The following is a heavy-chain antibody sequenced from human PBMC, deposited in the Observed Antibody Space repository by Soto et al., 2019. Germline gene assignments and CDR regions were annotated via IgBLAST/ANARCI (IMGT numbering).Heavy chain of an antibody. CDR3: ARGSSWYYYYYYGMDV. J-gene: IGHJ6*02. CDR2: INSDGSST. Sequence: TGGSLRLSCAASGFTFSSYWMHWVRQAPGKGLVWVSRINSDGSSTSYADSVKGRFTISRDNAKNTLYLQMNSLRAEDTAVYYCARGSSWYYYYYYGMDVWGQGTTVTVSS. V-gene: IGHV3-74*01. D-gene: IGHD6-13*01. CDR1: GFTFSSYW.